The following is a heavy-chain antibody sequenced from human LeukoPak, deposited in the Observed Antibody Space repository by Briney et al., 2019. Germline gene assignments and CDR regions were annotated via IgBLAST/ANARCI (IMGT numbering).Heavy chain of an antibody. D-gene: IGHD4-17*01. Sequence: PGGSLRLSCAASGFTFSSYGMHWARQAPGKGLEWVAVIPYDGSSKYYADSVKGRFTISRDNSKNTLYLQMNSLRAEDTAVFYCAKTPSSVNYWYFDLWGRGTLVTVSS. CDR1: GFTFSSYG. CDR2: IPYDGSSK. CDR3: AKTPSSVNYWYFDL. V-gene: IGHV3-30*18. J-gene: IGHJ2*01.